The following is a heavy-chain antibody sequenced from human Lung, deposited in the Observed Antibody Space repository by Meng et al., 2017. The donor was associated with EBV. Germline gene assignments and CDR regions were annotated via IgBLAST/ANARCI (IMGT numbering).Heavy chain of an antibody. CDR1: GYTFIIYG. D-gene: IGHD3-10*01. J-gene: IGHJ4*02. Sequence: LVQSGTEVKKPGASVKVSCKASGYTFIIYGINWVRQAPGQGLEWVGWISGYNGNTNYAQKFQGRVTMTTETSTNTAYMELRSLKSDDTAVYYCARDQTYYYASGAAGYWGQGTLVTVSS. CDR3: ARDQTYYYASGAAGY. V-gene: IGHV1-18*01. CDR2: ISGYNGNT.